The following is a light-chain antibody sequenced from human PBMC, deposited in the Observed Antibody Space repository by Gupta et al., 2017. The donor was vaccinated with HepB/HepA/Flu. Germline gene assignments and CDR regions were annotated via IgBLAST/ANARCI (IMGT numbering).Light chain of an antibody. Sequence: DIHMTHSPSSVSASVGDRVTITCRASQGIRSWLAWYQQKPGKAPKLLIYAASSLKSGVPSRFSGSGSGTDFTLTISSLQPEDFATYYCLHANSFSLTFGRGTKLEIK. J-gene: IGKJ4*01. CDR2: AAS. CDR1: QGIRSW. V-gene: IGKV1D-12*01. CDR3: LHANSFSLT.